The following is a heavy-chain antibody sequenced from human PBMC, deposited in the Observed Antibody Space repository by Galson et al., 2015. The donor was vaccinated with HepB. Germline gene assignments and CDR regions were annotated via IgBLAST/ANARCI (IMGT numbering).Heavy chain of an antibody. D-gene: IGHD6-13*01. J-gene: IGHJ6*02. CDR3: ARPTGYSSSWYVGSFSVYYYGMDV. Sequence: SLRLSCAASGFTFSSYSMNWVRQAPGKGLEWVSSISSSSSYIYYADSVKGRFTISRDNAKNSLYLQMNSLRAEDTAVYYCARPTGYSSSWYVGSFSVYYYGMDVWGQGTTVTVSS. CDR1: GFTFSSYS. CDR2: ISSSSSYI. V-gene: IGHV3-21*01.